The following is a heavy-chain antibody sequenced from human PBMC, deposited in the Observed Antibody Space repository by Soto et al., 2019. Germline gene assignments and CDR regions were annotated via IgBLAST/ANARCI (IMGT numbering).Heavy chain of an antibody. J-gene: IGHJ4*02. CDR3: ARVAGWTHRRYYFDY. Sequence: GGSLRLSCAASGFTFSNYAMSWVRQAPGEGLEWVSIIGIDGRTAFYADSVKGRITISRDNSRNTVYLQMNSLSADDTAVYYCARVAGWTHRRYYFDYWGQGTLVTVSS. CDR2: IGIDGRTA. V-gene: IGHV3-23*01. D-gene: IGHD2-15*01. CDR1: GFTFSNYA.